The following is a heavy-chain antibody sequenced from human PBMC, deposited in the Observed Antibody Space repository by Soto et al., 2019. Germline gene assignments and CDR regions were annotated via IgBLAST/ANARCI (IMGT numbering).Heavy chain of an antibody. D-gene: IGHD1-1*01. Sequence: VGSLRLSCAASGFTFSSYAMHWVRQAPGKGLEWVAVISYDGSNKYYADSVKGRFTISRDNSKNTLYLQMNSLRAEDTAVYYCATERYWGQGTLVTVSS. V-gene: IGHV3-30-3*01. CDR2: ISYDGSNK. J-gene: IGHJ4*02. CDR1: GFTFSSYA. CDR3: ATERY.